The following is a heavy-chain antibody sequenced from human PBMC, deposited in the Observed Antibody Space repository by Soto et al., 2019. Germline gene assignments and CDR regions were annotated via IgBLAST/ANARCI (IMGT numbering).Heavy chain of an antibody. D-gene: IGHD3-3*01. V-gene: IGHV1-18*01. CDR3: TRDLLFDFWTGFEEGFDI. J-gene: IGHJ3*02. CDR1: GYTFSRYG. Sequence: QAQVVQSETEVKRPGASVKLSCKASGYTFSRYGISWVRQAPGQGLEWMGWINGYNGNTNYAQRLQDRVTMTADTSTNTVFLEVRSLTSEDAAVYYCTRDLLFDFWTGFEEGFDIWGHGTLLIVSS. CDR2: INGYNGNT.